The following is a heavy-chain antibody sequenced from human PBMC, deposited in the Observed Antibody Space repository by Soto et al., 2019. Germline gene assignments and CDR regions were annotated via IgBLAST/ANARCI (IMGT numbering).Heavy chain of an antibody. D-gene: IGHD3-9*01. J-gene: IGHJ4*02. Sequence: ASVKVSCKASGYTFTSYGISWVRQAPGQGLEWMGWISAYNGNTNYAQKLQGRVTMTTDTSTSTAYMELRSLRSDDTAVYYCARDRELRYFDWPIDKWGQGTLVTVSS. CDR1: GYTFTSYG. V-gene: IGHV1-18*01. CDR3: ARDRELRYFDWPIDK. CDR2: ISAYNGNT.